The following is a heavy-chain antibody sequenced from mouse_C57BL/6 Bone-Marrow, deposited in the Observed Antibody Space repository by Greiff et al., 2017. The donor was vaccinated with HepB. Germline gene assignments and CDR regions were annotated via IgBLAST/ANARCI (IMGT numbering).Heavy chain of an antibody. Sequence: EVKVVESGGGLVQPGGSLKLSCAASGFTFSDYYMYWVRQTPEKRLEWVAYISNGGGSTYYPDTVKGRFTISRDNAKNTLYLQMSRLKSEDTAMYYCARHITTDWYFDVWGTWTTVTVSS. D-gene: IGHD1-1*01. CDR2: ISNGGGST. V-gene: IGHV5-12*01. CDR3: ARHITTDWYFDV. J-gene: IGHJ1*03. CDR1: GFTFSDYY.